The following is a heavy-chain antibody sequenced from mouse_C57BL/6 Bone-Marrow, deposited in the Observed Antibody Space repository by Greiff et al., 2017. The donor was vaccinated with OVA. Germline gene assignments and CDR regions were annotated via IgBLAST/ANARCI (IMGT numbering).Heavy chain of an antibody. J-gene: IGHJ1*03. CDR1: GYSITSDY. V-gene: IGHV3-8*01. D-gene: IGHD2-1*01. CDR2: ISYSGST. Sequence: DVKLVESGPGLAKPSQTLSLTCSVTGYSITSDYWNWIRKFPGNKLEYMGYISYSGSTYYNPSLKSRISITRDTSKNQYYLQLNSVTTEDTATYYCARYKGGGNHWYFDVWGTGTTVTVSS. CDR3: ARYKGGGNHWYFDV.